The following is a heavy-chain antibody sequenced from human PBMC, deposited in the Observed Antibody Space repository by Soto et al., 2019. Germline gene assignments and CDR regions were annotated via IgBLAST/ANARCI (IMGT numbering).Heavy chain of an antibody. CDR3: ARGSAGAGTRYYYGMDV. V-gene: IGHV1-2*04. CDR1: GYTFTGYY. Sequence: ASVNVSCTASGYTFTGYYMHWVRQAPGQGLEWMGWINPNSGGTNYAQKFQGWVTMTRDTSISTAYMELSRLRSDDTAVYYCARGSAGAGTRYYYGMDVWGQGTTVTVSS. CDR2: INPNSGGT. D-gene: IGHD6-19*01. J-gene: IGHJ6*02.